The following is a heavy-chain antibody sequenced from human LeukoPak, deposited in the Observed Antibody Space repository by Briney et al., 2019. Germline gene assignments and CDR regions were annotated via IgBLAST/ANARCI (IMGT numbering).Heavy chain of an antibody. J-gene: IGHJ4*02. CDR2: ISGSGGST. CDR1: AFIFSGHW. CDR3: AKDQPPYIVGATFDY. D-gene: IGHD1-26*01. Sequence: GGSLRLSCEGSAFIFSGHWMNWVRQAPGKGLEWVSAISGSGGSTYYADSVKGRFTISRDNSKNTLYLQMNSLRAEDTAVYYCAKDQPPYIVGATFDYWGQGTLVTVSS. V-gene: IGHV3-23*01.